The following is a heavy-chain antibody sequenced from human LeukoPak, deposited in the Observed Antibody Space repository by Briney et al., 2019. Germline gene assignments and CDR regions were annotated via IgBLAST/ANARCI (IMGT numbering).Heavy chain of an antibody. D-gene: IGHD6-13*01. CDR3: ARSFGPGLAAAGPSLY. CDR1: GGSISSYY. J-gene: IGHJ4*02. V-gene: IGHV4-4*07. Sequence: SETLSLTCTVSGGSISSYYWSWIRQPAGKGLEWIGRIYTSGSTNYNPSLKSRVTMSVDTSKNQFSLNLSSVTAADTAVYYCARSFGPGLAAAGPSLYWGQGTLVTVSS. CDR2: IYTSGST.